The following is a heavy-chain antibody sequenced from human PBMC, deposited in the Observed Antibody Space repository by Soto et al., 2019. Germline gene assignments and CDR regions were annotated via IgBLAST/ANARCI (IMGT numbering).Heavy chain of an antibody. CDR2: IYHSGST. V-gene: IGHV4-38-2*02. Sequence: SETLSLTCAVSVYSISSGYYWGWIRQPPGKGLEWIGSIYHSGSTYYNPSLKSRVTISVDTSKNQFSLKLSSVTAADTAVYYCARDLPDAFDIWGQGTMVTVSS. CDR3: ARDLPDAFDI. J-gene: IGHJ3*02. CDR1: VYSISSGYY.